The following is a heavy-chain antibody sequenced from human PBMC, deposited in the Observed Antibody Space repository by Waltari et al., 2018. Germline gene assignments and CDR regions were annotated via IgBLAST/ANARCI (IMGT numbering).Heavy chain of an antibody. CDR3: ARGPHYDYFDY. J-gene: IGHJ4*02. CDR1: GGTFSSYA. Sequence: KKPGSSVKVSCKASGGTFSSYAISWVRQAPGQGLEWMGGIIPVLTTSNYARKFQGRVTITADESTTTAYMELSGLRSEDTAVYYCARGPHYDYFDYWGQGTLVTVSS. V-gene: IGHV1-69*19. D-gene: IGHD3-10*01. CDR2: IIPVLTTS.